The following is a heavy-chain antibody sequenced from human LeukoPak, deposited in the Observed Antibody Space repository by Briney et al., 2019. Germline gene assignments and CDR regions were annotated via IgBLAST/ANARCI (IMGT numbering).Heavy chain of an antibody. D-gene: IGHD6-19*01. CDR3: ASQYSSGWYYFDS. Sequence: SETLSLTCTVSGGSISSYYWSWIRQPPGKGLEWIGYIYYSGSTNYSPSLKSRVTMAVDTSKNQFSLKLSSVTAADTAVYYCASQYSSGWYYFDSWGQGTLVTVSS. CDR2: IYYSGST. J-gene: IGHJ4*02. CDR1: GGSISSYY. V-gene: IGHV4-59*08.